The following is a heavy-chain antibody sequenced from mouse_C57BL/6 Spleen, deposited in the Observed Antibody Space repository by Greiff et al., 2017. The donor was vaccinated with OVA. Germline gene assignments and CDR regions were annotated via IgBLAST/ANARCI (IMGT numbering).Heavy chain of an antibody. V-gene: IGHV2-2*01. J-gene: IGHJ4*01. D-gene: IGHD2-4*01. CDR3: AGIYYDYDGYYAMDY. CDR2: IWSGGST. Sequence: QVQLQQSGPGLVQPSQSLSITCTVSGFSLTSYGVHWVRQSPGKGLEWLGVIWSGGSTDYNAAFISRLSISKDNSKSQVFFKMNSLQADDTAIDYCAGIYYDYDGYYAMDYWGQGTSVTVSS. CDR1: GFSLTSYG.